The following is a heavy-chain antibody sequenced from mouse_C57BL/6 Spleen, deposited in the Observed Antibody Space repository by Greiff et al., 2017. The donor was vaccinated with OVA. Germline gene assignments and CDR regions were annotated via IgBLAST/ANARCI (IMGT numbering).Heavy chain of an antibody. V-gene: IGHV1-50*01. Sequence: QVQLQQPGAELVKPGASVKLSCKASGYTFTSYWMQWVKQRPGKGLEWIGEIDPSDSYTNYNQKFKGKATLTVDTSSSTAYMQLSSLTSEDSAVYYCARSNDGYSAWFAYWGQGTLVTVSA. CDR2: IDPSDSYT. J-gene: IGHJ3*01. D-gene: IGHD2-3*01. CDR3: ARSNDGYSAWFAY. CDR1: GYTFTSYW.